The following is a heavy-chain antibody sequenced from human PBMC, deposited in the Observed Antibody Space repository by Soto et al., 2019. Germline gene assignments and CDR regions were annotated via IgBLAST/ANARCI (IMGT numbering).Heavy chain of an antibody. CDR3: ARAPPDYSALDY. Sequence: ASVKVFCKASGFTFSLDGIHWVRQAPGQRLGWMGRIKAGSGYQNYLEKFQTRVTTSRDTSANKPYMELSGLISEDTALYFCARAPPDYSALDYWGQGTLVTVSS. J-gene: IGHJ4*02. CDR1: GFTFSLDG. D-gene: IGHD1-26*01. V-gene: IGHV1-3*01. CDR2: IKAGSGYQ.